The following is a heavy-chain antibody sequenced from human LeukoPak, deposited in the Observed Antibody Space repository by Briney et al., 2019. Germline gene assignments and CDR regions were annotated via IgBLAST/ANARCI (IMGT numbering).Heavy chain of an antibody. V-gene: IGHV3-43D*03. J-gene: IGHJ6*03. Sequence: PGGSLRLSCAASGFTFDDYAMHWVRQAPGKGLEWVSLISWDGGSTYYADSVKGRFTISRDNSKNSLYLQMNSLRAEDTALYYCAKDSYCSSTSCPKKTYYYYYYMDVWGKGTTVTVSS. CDR3: AKDSYCSSTSCPKKTYYYYYYMDV. D-gene: IGHD2-2*01. CDR1: GFTFDDYA. CDR2: ISWDGGST.